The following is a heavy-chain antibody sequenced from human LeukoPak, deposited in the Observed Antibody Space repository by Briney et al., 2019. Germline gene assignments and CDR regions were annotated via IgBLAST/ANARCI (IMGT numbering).Heavy chain of an antibody. CDR2: ISYDGSNK. D-gene: IGHD6-13*01. V-gene: IGHV3-30*04. Sequence: GGSLRLSCAASGFTFSSYAMHWVRQAPGKGLEWVAVISYDGSNKYYADSVKGRFTISRDNSKNTLYLQMNSLRAEDTAVYYCARGRAAADTGYFDYWGQGTLVTVSS. CDR3: ARGRAAADTGYFDY. CDR1: GFTFSSYA. J-gene: IGHJ4*02.